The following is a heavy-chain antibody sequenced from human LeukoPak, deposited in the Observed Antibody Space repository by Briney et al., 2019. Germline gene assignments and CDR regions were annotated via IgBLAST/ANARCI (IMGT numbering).Heavy chain of an antibody. D-gene: IGHD4-17*01. CDR2: FYYSGST. V-gene: IGHV4-39*01. CDR3: ARLIAVTHYHFDY. Sequence: SETLSLTCTVSDGSISSSTYYWGWLRQPPGKGLEWIGSFYYSGSTYHNPSLKSRVTISADTSKNQFSLKLSSVTAADTAVYYCARLIAVTHYHFDYWGQGTLVTVSS. J-gene: IGHJ4*02. CDR1: DGSISSSTYY.